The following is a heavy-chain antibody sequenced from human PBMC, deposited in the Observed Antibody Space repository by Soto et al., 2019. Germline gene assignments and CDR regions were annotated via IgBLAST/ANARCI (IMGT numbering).Heavy chain of an antibody. CDR3: AREREGLGLIDY. CDR1: GGSISSGDYC. J-gene: IGHJ4*02. V-gene: IGHV4-30-4*01. CDR2: IYDSGSA. D-gene: IGHD5-12*01. Sequence: QVQLQESGPGLVKPPQTLSLTCTVSGGSISSGDYCWSWIRQPPGKGLEWIGYIYDSGSAYYNPSLESRVTISVDTSKNQFSLKLRFVTVADTATYFCAREREGLGLIDYWGQGSLVTVSS.